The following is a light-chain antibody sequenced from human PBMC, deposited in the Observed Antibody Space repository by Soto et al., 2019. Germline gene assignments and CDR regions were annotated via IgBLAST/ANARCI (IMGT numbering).Light chain of an antibody. CDR1: QSVSSNY. CDR3: QQYGRSPPFT. J-gene: IGKJ2*01. V-gene: IGKV3-20*01. Sequence: IVLTQSPGTLSLSPGERATLSCRASQSVSSNYIAWYQQKLGQAPRLLIYGASSRATDIPDRFSGSGSGTDFTLTISRLEPEDFAVYFCQQYGRSPPFTFGQGTKVEIK. CDR2: GAS.